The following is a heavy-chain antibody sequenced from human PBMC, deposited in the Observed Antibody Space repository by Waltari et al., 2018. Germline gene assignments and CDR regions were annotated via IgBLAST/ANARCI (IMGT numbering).Heavy chain of an antibody. D-gene: IGHD6-13*01. CDR3: ARGNGGSSWYGADY. CDR2: INHSGST. V-gene: IGHV4-34*01. CDR1: GGSFSGYY. Sequence: QVQLQQWGAGLLKPSETLSLTCAVYGGSFSGYYWSWIRQPPGKGLEWIGEINHSGSTNYNPSLKSRVTISVDTSKNQFSLKLSSVTAADTAVYYCARGNGGSSWYGADYWGQGTLVTVSS. J-gene: IGHJ4*02.